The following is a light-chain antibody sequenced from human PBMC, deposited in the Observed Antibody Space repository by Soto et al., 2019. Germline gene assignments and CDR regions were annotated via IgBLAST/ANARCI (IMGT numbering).Light chain of an antibody. J-gene: IGKJ1*01. V-gene: IGKV3-15*01. CDR3: QQYNNWPPSRWT. CDR2: GAS. CDR1: QSVSSN. Sequence: EIVMTQSPATLSVSPRERATISCRASQSVSSNLAWYQQKPGQAPRLLIYGASTRATGIPARFSGSGSGTEFTLTISSLQSEDFAVYHCQQYNNWPPSRWTFGQGTKVDI.